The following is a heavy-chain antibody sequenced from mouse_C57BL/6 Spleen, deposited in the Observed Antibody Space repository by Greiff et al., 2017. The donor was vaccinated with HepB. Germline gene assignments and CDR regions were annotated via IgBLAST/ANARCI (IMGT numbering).Heavy chain of an antibody. Sequence: EVQLVESGGGLVQPKGSLKLSCAASGFSFNTYAMNWVRQAPGKGLEWVARIRSKSNNYATYYADSVKDRFTISRDDSESMLYLQMNNLKTEDTAMYYCVRGSKGGSWFAYWGQGTLVTVSA. D-gene: IGHD2-5*01. J-gene: IGHJ3*01. CDR3: VRGSKGGSWFAY. CDR1: GFSFNTYA. CDR2: IRSKSNNYAT. V-gene: IGHV10-1*01.